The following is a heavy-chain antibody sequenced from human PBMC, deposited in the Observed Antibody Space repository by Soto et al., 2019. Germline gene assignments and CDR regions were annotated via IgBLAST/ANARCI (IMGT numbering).Heavy chain of an antibody. Sequence: SETLSLTCTVSGGSISSYYWSWIRQPPGKGLEWIGYIYYSGSTNYNPSLKSRVTISVDTSKNQFSLKLSSVTAADTAVYYCARDDFWSGFYGMDVWGQGTTVTVSS. D-gene: IGHD3-3*01. CDR2: IYYSGST. V-gene: IGHV4-59*01. CDR1: GGSISSYY. CDR3: ARDDFWSGFYGMDV. J-gene: IGHJ6*02.